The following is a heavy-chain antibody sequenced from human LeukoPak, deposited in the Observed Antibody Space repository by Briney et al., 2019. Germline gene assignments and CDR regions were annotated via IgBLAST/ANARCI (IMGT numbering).Heavy chain of an antibody. CDR1: GFTFSTYE. J-gene: IGHJ3*02. CDR2: ISSSGSTI. V-gene: IGHV3-48*03. Sequence: GSVRLSCAASGFTFSTYEMNWVCQAPRKGLEWVSYISSSGSTIYYADSVKGRFTISRDNAKNSLYLQMNSLSAEDTAVYYCARVKYGSVRAFDIWVQGTMVTVSS. CDR3: ARVKYGSVRAFDI. D-gene: IGHD3-10*01.